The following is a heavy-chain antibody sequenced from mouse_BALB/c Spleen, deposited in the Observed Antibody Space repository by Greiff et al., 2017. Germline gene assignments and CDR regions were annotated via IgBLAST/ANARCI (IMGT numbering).Heavy chain of an antibody. V-gene: IGHV2-5-1*01. CDR1: GFSLTSYG. CDR2: IWRGGST. Sequence: QVQLQQSGPSLVQPSQSLSITCTVSGFSLTSYGVHWVRQSPGKGLEWLGVIWRGGSTDYNAAFMSRLSITKDNSKSQVFFKMNRLQADDTAIYYCAKNKNQGNAMDYWGQGTSVTVSS. J-gene: IGHJ4*01. CDR3: AKNKNQGNAMDY.